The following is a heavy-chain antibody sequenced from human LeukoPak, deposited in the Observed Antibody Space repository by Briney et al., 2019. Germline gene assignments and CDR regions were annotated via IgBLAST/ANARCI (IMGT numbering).Heavy chain of an antibody. J-gene: IGHJ4*02. CDR3: ARRGYVSGWYYLDS. D-gene: IGHD6-19*01. V-gene: IGHV3-7*01. Sequence: PGGSLRLSCAASGFTFGNNWMAWVRQAPGKGLEWVANVKRDGSEKYYADSVKGRFTISRDNAKNSLFLQMSSLRGADTAVYHCARRGYVSGWYYLDSWGQGTLVTVSS. CDR2: VKRDGSEK. CDR1: GFTFGNNW.